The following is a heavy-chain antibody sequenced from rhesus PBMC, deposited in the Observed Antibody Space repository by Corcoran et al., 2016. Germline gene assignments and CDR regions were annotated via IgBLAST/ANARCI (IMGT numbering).Heavy chain of an antibody. Sequence: QVQLQESGPGLVKPSETLSLTCAVSGGSISDDYYWSWIRSPPGKGLEWIGFIYGRGGGTKYNPSLKNRVTISMYTSKTQFSRKRSSGTAADTAVYYCARDEAYYHSGYYTLDYWGQGILVTVSS. CDR3: ARDEAYYHSGYYTLDY. CDR1: GGSISDDYY. V-gene: IGHV4-106*01. J-gene: IGHJ4*01. CDR2: IYGRGGGT. D-gene: IGHD3-28*01.